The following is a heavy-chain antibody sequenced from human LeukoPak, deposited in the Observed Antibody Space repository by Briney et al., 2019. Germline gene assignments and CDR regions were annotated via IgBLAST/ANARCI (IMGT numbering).Heavy chain of an antibody. Sequence: SETLSLTCTVSGGSISSGGYYWSWIRQHPGKGLEWIGYIYYSGSTYYNPSLKSRVTISVDTSKNQFSLKLSSVTAADTAVYYCARGYCSGGSCYSGNWFDPWGQGTLVTVSS. V-gene: IGHV4-31*03. CDR2: IYYSGST. CDR1: GGSISSGGYY. CDR3: ARGYCSGGSCYSGNWFDP. D-gene: IGHD2-15*01. J-gene: IGHJ5*02.